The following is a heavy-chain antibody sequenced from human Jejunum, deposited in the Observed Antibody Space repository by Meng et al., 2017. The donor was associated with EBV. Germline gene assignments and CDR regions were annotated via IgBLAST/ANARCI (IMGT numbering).Heavy chain of an antibody. Sequence: HGWGQGWLRHTARLAFTCTVSGGSISSSSYYCGWICQPTGKWLEWIGTYYHSGSTYYNPSLKSRVTISVDTSKNQFSLKLISVTAADTAAYYCARQGPSGRTFDYWGQGTLVTVSS. CDR3: ARQGPSGRTFDY. D-gene: IGHD1-26*01. V-gene: IGHV4-39*01. J-gene: IGHJ4*02. CDR1: GGSISSSSYY. CDR2: YYHSGST.